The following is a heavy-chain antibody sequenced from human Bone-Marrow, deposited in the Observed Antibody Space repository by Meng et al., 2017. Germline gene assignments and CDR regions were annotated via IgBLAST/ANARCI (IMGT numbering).Heavy chain of an antibody. CDR3: ARGPTTMAHDFDY. D-gene: IGHD4-11*01. CDR2: INHSGST. CDR1: GGSFSDYY. J-gene: IGHJ4*02. Sequence: QLTQWGAGLFKPSETLSLTCVVSGGSFSDYYWSWIRQPPGKGLEWIGEINHSGSTNYNPSLESRATISVDTSQNNLSLKLSSVTAADSAVYYCARGPTTMAHDFDYWGQGTLVTVSS. V-gene: IGHV4-34*01.